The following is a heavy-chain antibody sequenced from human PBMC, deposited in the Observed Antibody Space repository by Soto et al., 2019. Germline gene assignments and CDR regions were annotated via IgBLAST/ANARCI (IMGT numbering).Heavy chain of an antibody. Sequence: SQTLSLTCAISGDSVSSYSAAWNWIRQSPSRGLEWLGRTYYRSKWYNDYVGSVKSRITINPDTSKNQFSLQLNSMTPEDTAVYYCARTTWLDYAFDIWGQGTVVTVSS. CDR2: TYYRSKWYN. J-gene: IGHJ3*02. CDR3: ARTTWLDYAFDI. D-gene: IGHD6-19*01. CDR1: GDSVSSYSAA. V-gene: IGHV6-1*01.